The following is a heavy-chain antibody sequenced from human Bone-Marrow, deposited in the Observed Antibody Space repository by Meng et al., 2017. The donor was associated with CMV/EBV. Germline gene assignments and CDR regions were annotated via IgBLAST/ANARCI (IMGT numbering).Heavy chain of an antibody. CDR2: IIPIFGTA. J-gene: IGHJ4*02. CDR1: GGTFSSYA. Sequence: SVKVSCKASGGTFSSYAISWVRQAPGQGLEWMGGIIPIFGTANYAQKFQGRVTITADKSTSTAYMELSSLRSEDTAVYYCARDWFEYSSSGGTKQPEYYFDYWGQGTLVTVSS. D-gene: IGHD6-6*01. V-gene: IGHV1-69*06. CDR3: ARDWFEYSSSGGTKQPEYYFDY.